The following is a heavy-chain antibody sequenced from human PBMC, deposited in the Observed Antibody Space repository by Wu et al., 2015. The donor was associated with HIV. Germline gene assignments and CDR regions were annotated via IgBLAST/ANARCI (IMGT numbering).Heavy chain of an antibody. D-gene: IGHD3-9*01. Sequence: QVQLVQSGAEVKEPGASVKVSCKKNTFTGYFLHWVRQAPGQGLEWMGWINPNSGGTRYAQKFQGRVTMTRDTSINTAYLELSRLRSDDTAVYYCARALDGQVGWTRLNLTSWGQGTLAPSRQ. V-gene: IGHV1-2*02. CDR1: NTFTGYF. CDR3: ARALDGQVGWTRLNLTS. CDR2: INPNSGGT. J-gene: IGHJ4*02.